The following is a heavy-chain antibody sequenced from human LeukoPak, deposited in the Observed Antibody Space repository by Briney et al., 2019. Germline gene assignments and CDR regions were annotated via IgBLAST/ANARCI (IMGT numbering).Heavy chain of an antibody. Sequence: SQTLSLTCTVSGGSISSVGYYWSWIRQHPGKGLEWIGYIYYSGSTYYNSSLKSRVTMSVDTSRNQISLQLSSVTAADTAVYYCARRSATTGFDYWGQGSLVTVSS. D-gene: IGHD1-26*01. CDR2: IYYSGST. CDR3: ARRSATTGFDY. CDR1: GGSISSVGYY. V-gene: IGHV4-31*03. J-gene: IGHJ4*02.